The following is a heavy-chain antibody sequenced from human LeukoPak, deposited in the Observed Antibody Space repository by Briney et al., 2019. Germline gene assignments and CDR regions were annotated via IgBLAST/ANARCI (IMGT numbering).Heavy chain of an antibody. D-gene: IGHD3-3*01. J-gene: IGHJ6*03. CDR2: IIPIFGTA. Sequence: SVKVSCKASGGTFSSYAISWVRQAPGQGLEWMGGIIPIFGTANYAQKFQGRVTITTDESTSTAYMELSSLRSEDKAVYYCACSYYDFWSGYGPDYYYYMDVWGKGTTVTVSS. V-gene: IGHV1-69*05. CDR1: GGTFSSYA. CDR3: ACSYYDFWSGYGPDYYYYMDV.